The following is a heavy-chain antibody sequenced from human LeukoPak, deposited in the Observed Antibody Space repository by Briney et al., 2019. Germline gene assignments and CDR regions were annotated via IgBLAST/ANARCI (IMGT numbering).Heavy chain of an antibody. CDR1: GGSISGRFYF. CDR2: VNYSGRT. D-gene: IGHD3-16*01. V-gene: IGHV4-39*01. Sequence: SETLSLTCTVSGGSISGRFYFWVWVRQPPGKGLEWIGSVNYSGRTYYKSSPKSRVAISGDTSKNQFSLKLSSVTAADTAVYYCARLRYSGGNPFDYWGQGTLVTVSS. J-gene: IGHJ4*02. CDR3: ARLRYSGGNPFDY.